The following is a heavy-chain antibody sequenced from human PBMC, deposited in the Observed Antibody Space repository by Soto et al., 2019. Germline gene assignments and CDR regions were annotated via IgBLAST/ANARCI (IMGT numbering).Heavy chain of an antibody. Sequence: GGSLRLSCAASGFTFSSYGMHWVRQAPGKGLEWVAVISYDGSNKYYADSVKGRFTISRDNSKNTLYLQMNSLRAEDTAVYYCAKIAVAGYYYYGMDVWGQGTTVTVS. D-gene: IGHD6-19*01. J-gene: IGHJ6*02. CDR3: AKIAVAGYYYYGMDV. CDR1: GFTFSSYG. CDR2: ISYDGSNK. V-gene: IGHV3-30*18.